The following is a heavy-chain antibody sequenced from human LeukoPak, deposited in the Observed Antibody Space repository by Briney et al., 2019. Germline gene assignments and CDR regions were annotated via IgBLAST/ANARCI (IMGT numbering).Heavy chain of an antibody. Sequence: KFQGRVTITRDTSANTAYLELTSLKSDDTAVYYCARFRGALDIWGQGTMVTVSS. V-gene: IGHV1-3*01. CDR3: ARFRGALDI. J-gene: IGHJ3*02.